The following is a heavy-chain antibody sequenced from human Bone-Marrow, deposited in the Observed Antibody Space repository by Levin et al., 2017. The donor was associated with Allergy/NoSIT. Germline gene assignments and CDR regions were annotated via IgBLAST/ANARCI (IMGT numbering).Heavy chain of an antibody. CDR1: GGSVRSGDSS. CDR3: ARGYYYHNSGYYYSPTAMDV. D-gene: IGHD3-22*01. J-gene: IGHJ6*02. V-gene: IGHV4-30-2*06. CDR2: VYHGGST. Sequence: SETLSLTCAVSGGSVRSGDSSWNWIRQSPGKGLEWIGYVYHGGSTFYNPSLISRATISLDRSKNQFSLRMASVTAADTAVYYCARGYYYHNSGYYYSPTAMDVWGRGTTVTVSS.